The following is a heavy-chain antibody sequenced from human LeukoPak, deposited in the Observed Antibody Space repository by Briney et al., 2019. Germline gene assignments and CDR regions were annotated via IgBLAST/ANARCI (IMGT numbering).Heavy chain of an antibody. D-gene: IGHD2-2*01. Sequence: GSSVTVSCTASGGTFSSYAISWVRQAPGQGLEWMGRIIPILGIANYAQKFQGRVTITADKSTSTAYMELSSLRSEDTAVYYCARDLIVVVPAAMTMVRGNYYYGMDVWGQGTTVTVSS. CDR3: ARDLIVVVPAAMTMVRGNYYYGMDV. J-gene: IGHJ6*02. CDR1: GGTFSSYA. V-gene: IGHV1-69*04. CDR2: IIPILGIA.